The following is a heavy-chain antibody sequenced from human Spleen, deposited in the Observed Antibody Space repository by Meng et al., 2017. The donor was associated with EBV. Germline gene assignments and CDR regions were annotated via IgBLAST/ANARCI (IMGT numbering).Heavy chain of an antibody. V-gene: IGHV1-3*01. CDR3: ARSIDSGVFDP. CDR2: INGGSGNT. D-gene: IGHD1-26*01. CDR1: GYIFVTYT. Sequence: HVLLVQSGAEVKKPGAAVKVSCKASGYIFVTYTIHWVRQAPGQRLEWMGWINGGSGNTKYSQKFQGRVTITRDTSASTVYMELSSLRSEESAVYYCARSIDSGVFDPWGQGTLVTVSS. J-gene: IGHJ5*02.